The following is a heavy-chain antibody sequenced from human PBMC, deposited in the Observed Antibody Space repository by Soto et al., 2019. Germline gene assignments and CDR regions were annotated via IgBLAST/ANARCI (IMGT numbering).Heavy chain of an antibody. Sequence: ASVKVSCKASGYTFTVYYMHWVRQAPGQGLEWMGWINPKSGGTMYPQKFQGRVTMTWDTSISTAYMALTRLRSDDTAVHYCARDLAKGGGSAGFDYWGQGTLVTVS. J-gene: IGHJ4*02. CDR2: INPKSGGT. D-gene: IGHD1-26*01. V-gene: IGHV1-2*02. CDR1: GYTFTVYY. CDR3: ARDLAKGGGSAGFDY.